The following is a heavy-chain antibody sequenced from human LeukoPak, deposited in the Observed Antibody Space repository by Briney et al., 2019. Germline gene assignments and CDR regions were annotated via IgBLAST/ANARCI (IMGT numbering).Heavy chain of an antibody. J-gene: IGHJ4*02. D-gene: IGHD1-26*01. V-gene: IGHV3-21*01. CDR2: ISSSSYI. CDR3: ARDYSGSYYPTDY. Sequence: GGSLRLSCAASGFTFSSYAMSWVRQAPGKGLEWVSSISSSSYIYYADSVKGRFTISRDNAKNSLYLQMNSLRAEDTAVYYCARDYSGSYYPTDYWGQGTLVTVSS. CDR1: GFTFSSYA.